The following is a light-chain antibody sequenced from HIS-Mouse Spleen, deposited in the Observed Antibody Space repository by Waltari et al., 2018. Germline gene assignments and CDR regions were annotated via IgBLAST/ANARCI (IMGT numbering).Light chain of an antibody. V-gene: IGLV1-40*01. CDR1: SPNIGAGYD. CDR2: GNS. Sequence: QSVLTQPPSVSGAPGQRVTIPCTGSSPNIGAGYDVHWYQQLPGTAPKLLIYGNSNRPSGVPDRFSGSKSGTSASLAITGLQAEDEADYYCQSYDSSLSGWVFGGGTKLTVL. J-gene: IGLJ3*02. CDR3: QSYDSSLSGWV.